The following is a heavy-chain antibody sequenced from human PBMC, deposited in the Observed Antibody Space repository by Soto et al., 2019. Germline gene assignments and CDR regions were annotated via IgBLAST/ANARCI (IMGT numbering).Heavy chain of an antibody. J-gene: IGHJ6*02. CDR2: INHSGTT. CDR1: GGSFSGYY. CDR3: ASGKVRTARPSRRYYYYGLDV. D-gene: IGHD6-6*01. Sequence: QVQLQLWGAGLLKPAETLSLMCSVYGGSFSGYYWSWIRQPPGKGLEWIGEINHSGTTKYNPSLKSRVTISVDTSKNQVSLKLSSVTAADTAVYYCASGKVRTARPSRRYYYYGLDVWGQGTTVTVSS. V-gene: IGHV4-34*01.